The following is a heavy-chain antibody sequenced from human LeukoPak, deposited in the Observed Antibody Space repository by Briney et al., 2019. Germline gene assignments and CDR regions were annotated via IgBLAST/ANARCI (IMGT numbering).Heavy chain of an antibody. D-gene: IGHD6-13*01. CDR3: ARRWWQQLVVTLFDY. V-gene: IGHV3-7*01. CDR2: IKQDGSEK. J-gene: IGHJ4*02. Sequence: GGSLRLSCAASGFTFSSYWMSWVRQAPGKGLEWVANIKQDGSEKYYVDSVKGRFTISRDNAKNSLYLQMNSLRAEDTAVYYCARRWWQQLVVTLFDYWGQGTLVTVSA. CDR1: GFTFSSYW.